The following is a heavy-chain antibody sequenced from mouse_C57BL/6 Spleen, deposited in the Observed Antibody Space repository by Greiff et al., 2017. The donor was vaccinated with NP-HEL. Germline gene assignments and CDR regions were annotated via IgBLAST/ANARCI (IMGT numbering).Heavy chain of an antibody. CDR3: ARCSSHWYFDV. V-gene: IGHV5-17*01. CDR1: GFTFSDYG. CDR2: ISSGSSTI. Sequence: EVKLMESGGGLVKPGGSLKLSCAASGFTFSDYGMHWVRQAPEKGLEWVAYISSGSSTIYYADTVKGRFTISRDNAKNTLFLQMTSLRSEDTAMYYCARCSSHWYFDVWGTGTTVTVSS. D-gene: IGHD1-1*01. J-gene: IGHJ1*03.